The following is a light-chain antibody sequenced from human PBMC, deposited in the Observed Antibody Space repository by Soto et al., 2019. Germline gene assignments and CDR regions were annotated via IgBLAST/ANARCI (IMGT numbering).Light chain of an antibody. Sequence: EIVLTQSPSTLSSSLRQRATLSFGSSQSVSSIDFAGYQQKPGQAPRLLIYGASNRATGIPDRFSGSGSGTDFTLTISRLEPEDFAVYYCKQYGSSGKFGQGTQG. J-gene: IGKJ1*01. CDR2: GAS. V-gene: IGKV3-20*01. CDR1: QSVSSID. CDR3: KQYGSSGK.